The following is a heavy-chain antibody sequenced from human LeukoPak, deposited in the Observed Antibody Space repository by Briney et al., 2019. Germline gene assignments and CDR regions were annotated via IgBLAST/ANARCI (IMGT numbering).Heavy chain of an antibody. Sequence: LGGSLRLSCAAPGVTLSSYDMSWVRQAPGKGLEWVSTIGGSDGRTYYADSVKGRFTISRDNPRDTVYLQMNSLRAEDTAIYYCAKDRRGDNYYYYYMDAWGKGTTVAVSS. CDR3: AKDRRGDNYYYYYMDA. CDR2: IGGSDGRT. V-gene: IGHV3-23*01. CDR1: GVTLSSYD. J-gene: IGHJ6*03. D-gene: IGHD2-21*02.